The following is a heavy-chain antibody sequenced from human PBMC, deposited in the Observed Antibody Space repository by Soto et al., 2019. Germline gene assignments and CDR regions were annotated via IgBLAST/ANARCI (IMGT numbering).Heavy chain of an antibody. CDR2: LGLIPRHT. Sequence: GGSLRLSCAASGSTFTSSVMAWVRRPPGRGLEWISSLGLIPRHTFYADSVEGRFTISRDNSRTTLYLQMTGLTFDDTAVYYCAAYADGPYRPPYDYWGQGTQVTVSS. CDR3: AAYADGPYRPPYDY. CDR1: GSTFTSSV. V-gene: IGHV3-23*01. J-gene: IGHJ4*02. D-gene: IGHD3-16*02.